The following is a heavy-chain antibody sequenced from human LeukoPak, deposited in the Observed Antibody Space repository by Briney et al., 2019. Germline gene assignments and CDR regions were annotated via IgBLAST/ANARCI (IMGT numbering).Heavy chain of an antibody. CDR3: AIPPGDTIFGVVS. Sequence: SVNVSCKASGYTFTSYYMHWVRQAPGQGREWMGIINPSGGSTSYAQKFQGRVTMTRDMSTSTVYMELRSLRSEDTAVYYCAIPPGDTIFGVVSWGQGTLVTVSS. J-gene: IGHJ4*02. CDR2: INPSGGST. CDR1: GYTFTSYY. D-gene: IGHD3-3*01. V-gene: IGHV1-46*01.